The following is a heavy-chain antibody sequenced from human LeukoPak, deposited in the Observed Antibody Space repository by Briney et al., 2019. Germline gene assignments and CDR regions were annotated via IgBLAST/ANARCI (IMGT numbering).Heavy chain of an antibody. V-gene: IGHV4-61*02. CDR1: GGSISSGSYY. J-gene: IGHJ5*02. CDR2: IYTSGST. D-gene: IGHD3-3*01. Sequence: SETLSLTCTVSGGSISSGSYYWSWIRQPAGKGLEWIGRIYTSGSTNYNPSLKSRVTISVDTSKNQFSLKLSSVTAADTAVYYCARSSFTISPRGWFDPWGQGTLVTVSS. CDR3: ARSSFTISPRGWFDP.